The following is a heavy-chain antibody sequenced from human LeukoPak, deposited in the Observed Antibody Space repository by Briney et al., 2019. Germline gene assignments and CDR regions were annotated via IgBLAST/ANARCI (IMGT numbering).Heavy chain of an antibody. CDR2: LYYSGST. Sequence: SETLSLTCTVSGGSLTSSSYYWGWIRQPPGKGLEWIGSLYYSGSTNYNPSLKSRVTISVDTSKNQFSLKLSSVTAADTAVYYCARSRVWFGESDFDYWGQGTLVTVSS. CDR3: ARSRVWFGESDFDY. CDR1: GGSLTSSSYY. D-gene: IGHD3-10*01. V-gene: IGHV4-39*07. J-gene: IGHJ4*02.